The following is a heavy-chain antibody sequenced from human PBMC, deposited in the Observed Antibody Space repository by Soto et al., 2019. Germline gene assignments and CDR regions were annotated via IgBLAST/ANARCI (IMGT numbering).Heavy chain of an antibody. CDR2: IYYSGST. CDR1: GRSISSGDYY. J-gene: IGHJ4*02. D-gene: IGHD6-19*01. CDR3: ARESSDYSRGWYYFDY. Sequence: SETLSLTCAVSGRSISSGDYYWSWIRQPPGKGLEWIGYIYYSGSTYYNPSLQSRLTISVDTSKNQFSLKLSSVTAADTAVYYCARESSDYSRGWYYFDYWGQGALVTGS. V-gene: IGHV4-30-4*01.